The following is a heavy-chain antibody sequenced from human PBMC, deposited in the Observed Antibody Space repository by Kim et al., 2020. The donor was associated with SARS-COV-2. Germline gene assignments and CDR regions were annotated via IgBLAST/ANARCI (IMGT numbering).Heavy chain of an antibody. Sequence: GGSLRLSCAASGFTFGSYAMSWVRQAPGKGLEWVSAISGSGGSTYYADSVKGRFTISRDNSKNTLYLQMNSQRAEDTAVYYCAKTGASGYSYEGYYYGMDVWGQGTTVTVSS. V-gene: IGHV3-23*01. CDR1: GFTFGSYA. CDR2: ISGSGGST. D-gene: IGHD5-18*01. CDR3: AKTGASGYSYEGYYYGMDV. J-gene: IGHJ6*02.